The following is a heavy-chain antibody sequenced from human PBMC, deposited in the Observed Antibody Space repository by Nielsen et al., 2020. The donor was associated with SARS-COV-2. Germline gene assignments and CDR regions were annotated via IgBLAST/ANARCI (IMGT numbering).Heavy chain of an antibody. CDR1: GFTFDDHG. CDR2: INWTGGST. V-gene: IGHV3-20*01. Sequence: GESLKISCAASGFTFDDHGMSWVRQAPGKGLAWVFGINWTGGSTSYGDCVKGRFTISRDNAKNSLYLQLNSLRAEDTALYHCASDNRLEAAGYYYGMDVWGQGTAVTVSS. CDR3: ASDNRLEAAGYYYGMDV. D-gene: IGHD6-13*01. J-gene: IGHJ6*02.